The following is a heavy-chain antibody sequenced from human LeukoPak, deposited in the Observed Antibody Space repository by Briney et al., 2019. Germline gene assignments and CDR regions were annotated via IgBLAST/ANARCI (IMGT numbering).Heavy chain of an antibody. CDR2: ISTTSTYI. Sequence: GGSLRISCAASGFTFSSYAMSWVRQAPGKGLEWVSFISTTSTYIYYADSVKGRFTVSRDNSKNLLYLQMDSLRVEDTAVYYCARAGTCSSTSCDGGIEYWGQGTLVTVSS. CDR3: ARAGTCSSTSCDGGIEY. V-gene: IGHV3-21*06. CDR1: GFTFSSYA. J-gene: IGHJ4*02. D-gene: IGHD2-2*01.